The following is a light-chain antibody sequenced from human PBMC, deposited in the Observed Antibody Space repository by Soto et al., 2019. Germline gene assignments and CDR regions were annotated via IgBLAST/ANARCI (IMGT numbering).Light chain of an antibody. CDR3: QQYGSLPPRT. Sequence: EIVLTQSPGTLSLSPGERATLSCRASQSVSNNYLAWYQQKPGQAPRLLIYGASSRATGIPDRFSGSGSGTDFILTISRLEPEDFAVYYCQQYGSLPPRTFDQGTKLEIK. CDR2: GAS. V-gene: IGKV3-20*01. J-gene: IGKJ2*01. CDR1: QSVSNNY.